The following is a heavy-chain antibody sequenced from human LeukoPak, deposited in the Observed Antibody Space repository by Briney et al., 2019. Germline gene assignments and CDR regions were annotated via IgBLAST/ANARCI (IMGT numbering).Heavy chain of an antibody. D-gene: IGHD2-15*01. V-gene: IGHV1-46*01. CDR1: GYTFTSYY. Sequence: ASVKVSCKASGYTFTSYYMHWVRQAPGQGLEWMGIINPSGGSTSYAQKFQGRVTMTRDTSTSTVYMELSSLRSEDTAVYYCARVVAVKYYYYYYGMDVWGQGTTVTVSS. J-gene: IGHJ6*02. CDR2: INPSGGST. CDR3: ARVVAVKYYYYYYGMDV.